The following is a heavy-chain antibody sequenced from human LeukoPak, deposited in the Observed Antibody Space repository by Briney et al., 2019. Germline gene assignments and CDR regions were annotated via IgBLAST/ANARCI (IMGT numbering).Heavy chain of an antibody. J-gene: IGHJ3*02. D-gene: IGHD4-17*01. CDR3: ARVPTTVPWSDAFDI. Sequence: SETLSLTCTVSGGSISSYYWSWIRQPPGKGLEWIGYIYYGGSTNYNPSLKSRVTISVDTSKNQFSLKLSSVTAADTAVYYCARVPTTVPWSDAFDIWGQGTMVTVSS. V-gene: IGHV4-59*01. CDR2: IYYGGST. CDR1: GGSISSYY.